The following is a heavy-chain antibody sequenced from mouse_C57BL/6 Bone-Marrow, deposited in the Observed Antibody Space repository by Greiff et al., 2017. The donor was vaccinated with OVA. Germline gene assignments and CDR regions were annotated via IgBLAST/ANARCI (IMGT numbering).Heavy chain of an antibody. Sequence: VQLQQSGPVLVKPGASVKMSCKASGYTFTDYYMNWVKQSHGKSLEWIGVINPYNGGTSYNQKFKGKATLTVDKSSSTAYMELNSLTSEDSSVYYCARPVPAMDYWGQGTSVTVSS. V-gene: IGHV1-19*01. J-gene: IGHJ4*01. CDR2: INPYNGGT. CDR3: ARPVPAMDY. CDR1: GYTFTDYY.